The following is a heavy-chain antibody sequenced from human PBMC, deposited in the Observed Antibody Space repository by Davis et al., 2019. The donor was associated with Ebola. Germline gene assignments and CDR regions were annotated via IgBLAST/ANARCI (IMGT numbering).Heavy chain of an antibody. V-gene: IGHV2-5*02. J-gene: IGHJ5*02. Sequence: SGPTLVKPTQTLTLTCTFSGFSLSTNGVGVGWIRQPPGKALEWLAVIYWDDDKRYTPSVRDRLTVTKDTSRNQVVLTMTNMDPVDTATYYCAHRRNLAYNDGSGKGYNLFHPWGQGILVTVSA. D-gene: IGHD3-22*01. CDR3: AHRRNLAYNDGSGKGYNLFHP. CDR1: GFSLSTNGVG. CDR2: IYWDDDK.